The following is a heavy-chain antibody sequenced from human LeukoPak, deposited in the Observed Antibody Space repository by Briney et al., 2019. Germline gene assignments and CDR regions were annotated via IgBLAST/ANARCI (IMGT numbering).Heavy chain of an antibody. CDR2: ISSSSSTI. CDR3: ARVLRYCSGGNCYSGGLGYMDV. D-gene: IGHD2-15*01. V-gene: IGHV3-48*01. CDR1: GFTFSSYS. Sequence: GGSLRLSCAASGFTFSSYSMNWVRQAPGKGLEWVSYISSSSSTIYYADSVKGRFTISRDNAKNSLYLQMNSLRAEDTAVCYCARVLRYCSGGNCYSGGLGYMDVWGKGTTVTISS. J-gene: IGHJ6*03.